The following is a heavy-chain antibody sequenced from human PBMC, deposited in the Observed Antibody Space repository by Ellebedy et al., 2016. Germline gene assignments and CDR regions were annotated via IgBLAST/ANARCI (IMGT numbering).Heavy chain of an antibody. CDR2: ILRDGSNK. Sequence: GGSLRLXCAASGFTFSNYGMHWVRQAPGQGLEWVAVILRDGSNKFYADSVKGRFTISRGNSKNTLYLRMNSLRTEDTAVYHCAKGFAGATDSWGQGTLVTVSS. J-gene: IGHJ4*02. CDR3: AKGFAGATDS. V-gene: IGHV3-30*18. CDR1: GFTFSNYG. D-gene: IGHD1-26*01.